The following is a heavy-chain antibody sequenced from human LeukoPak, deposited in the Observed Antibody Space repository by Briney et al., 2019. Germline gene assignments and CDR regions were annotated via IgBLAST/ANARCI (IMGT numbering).Heavy chain of an antibody. V-gene: IGHV3-48*01. CDR1: GLTFSSYS. CDR2: ISSSSSAI. Sequence: PGGSLRLSCAASGLTFSSYSMNWVRQTPGKGLEWVSYISSSSSAIYYADSVKGRFTISRDNARNSLYLQMNNLRAEDTAVYHCARGRYFDYWGQGTLVTVSS. CDR3: ARGRYFDY. J-gene: IGHJ4*02.